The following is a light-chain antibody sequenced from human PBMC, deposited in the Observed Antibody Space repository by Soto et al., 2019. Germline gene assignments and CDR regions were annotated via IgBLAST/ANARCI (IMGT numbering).Light chain of an antibody. CDR1: QSISNW. V-gene: IGKV1-5*03. Sequence: DIPLTQSPSTLSASVGDRVTITCRASQSISNWLAWYQQKPGKAPKLLIYRASGLERGVRSRFTGSGSGTEFTLTISSLQPDDFAIYFCQQYNTDSHTFGQGTKLEIK. J-gene: IGKJ2*01. CDR3: QQYNTDSHT. CDR2: RAS.